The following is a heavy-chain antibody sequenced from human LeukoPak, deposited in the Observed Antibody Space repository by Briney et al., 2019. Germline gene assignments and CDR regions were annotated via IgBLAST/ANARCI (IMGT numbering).Heavy chain of an antibody. CDR2: ISSGSSSI. CDR3: ARGGSPGAFDI. J-gene: IGHJ3*02. CDR1: GFTFSSYS. Sequence: GGSLRLSCAASGFTFSSYSMNWVRQAPGKGLEWVSSISSGSSSIYYADSVQGRFTISRNNAKNSLYLQLNSLRAEDTAVYYCARGGSPGAFDIWGQGTMVTVSS. V-gene: IGHV3-21*01. D-gene: IGHD7-27*01.